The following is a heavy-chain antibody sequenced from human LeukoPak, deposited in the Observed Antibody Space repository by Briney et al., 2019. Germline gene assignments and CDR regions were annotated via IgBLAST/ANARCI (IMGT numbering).Heavy chain of an antibody. Sequence: ASVKVSCTASGYAFTTSDINWVRQATGQGLEWMGWMNPNSGTTVSAQIFQGRVTMTRNTSINTAYMELSSLRSEDTAVYYCARSKSSWYGMGFDYWGQGSLVTVSS. V-gene: IGHV1-8*01. CDR1: GYAFTTSD. D-gene: IGHD6-13*01. CDR3: ARSKSSWYGMGFDY. J-gene: IGHJ4*02. CDR2: MNPNSGTT.